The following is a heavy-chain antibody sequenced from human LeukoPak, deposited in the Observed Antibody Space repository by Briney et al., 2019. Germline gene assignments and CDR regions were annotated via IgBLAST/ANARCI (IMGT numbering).Heavy chain of an antibody. J-gene: IGHJ1*01. V-gene: IGHV4-59*01. CDR2: ISYTGST. CDR1: GGSLSSYY. Sequence: PSETLSLTCAVSGGSLSSYYWSWIRQPPGAGPEWVGYISYTGSTNYNASLKNRVTIPLHSSPNQSSLNLNSLTTADTAVYYCVRHYSDSGTAKGYFQHWGQGTLVTVSS. D-gene: IGHD3-10*01. CDR3: VRHYSDSGTAKGYFQH.